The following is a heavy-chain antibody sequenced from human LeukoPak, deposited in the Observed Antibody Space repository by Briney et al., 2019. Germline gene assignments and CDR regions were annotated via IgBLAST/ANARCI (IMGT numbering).Heavy chain of an antibody. Sequence: ASVKVSCKVSGYTLTELSMHWVRQAPGKGLEWMGGFDPEDGETIYAQKFQGRVTMTEDTSTDTAYMELSSLRPEDTAVYYCATDPYYYGSGSYYNERGFDYWGQGTLVTVSS. CDR2: FDPEDGET. D-gene: IGHD3-10*01. CDR1: GYTLTELS. CDR3: ATDPYYYGSGSYYNERGFDY. J-gene: IGHJ4*02. V-gene: IGHV1-24*01.